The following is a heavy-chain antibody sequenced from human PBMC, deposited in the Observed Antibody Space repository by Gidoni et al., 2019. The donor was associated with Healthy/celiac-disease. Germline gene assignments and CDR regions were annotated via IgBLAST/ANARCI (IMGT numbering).Heavy chain of an antibody. Sequence: QVQLQESGPGLVKPSETLSLTCTVSGRSISSYYGSWIRQPPGKGLEWIGYIYYSGSTNYNPSLKSRVTISVDTSKNQFSLKLSSVTAADTAVYYCARHHYDILTGHSSLSFDYWGQGTLVTVSS. D-gene: IGHD3-9*01. V-gene: IGHV4-59*08. J-gene: IGHJ4*02. CDR2: IYYSGST. CDR3: ARHHYDILTGHSSLSFDY. CDR1: GRSISSYY.